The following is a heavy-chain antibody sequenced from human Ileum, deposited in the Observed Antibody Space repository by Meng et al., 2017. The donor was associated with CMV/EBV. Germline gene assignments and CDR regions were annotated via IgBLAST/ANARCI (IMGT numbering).Heavy chain of an antibody. CDR2: IYYSGST. V-gene: IGHV4-39*01. CDR1: ISSSSYY. Sequence: ISSSSYYWGWIRQPPGKGLEWIGSIYYSGSTYYNPSLKSRVTISVDTSKNQFSLKLSSVTAADTAVYYCARGVYYDFWSGYYPIDYWGQGTLVTVSS. J-gene: IGHJ4*02. CDR3: ARGVYYDFWSGYYPIDY. D-gene: IGHD3-3*01.